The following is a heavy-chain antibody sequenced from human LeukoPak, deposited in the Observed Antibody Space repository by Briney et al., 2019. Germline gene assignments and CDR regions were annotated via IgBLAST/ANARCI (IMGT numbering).Heavy chain of an antibody. CDR2: IIPIFGTT. CDR3: ARPRFPYYRLSGADYQYMDV. J-gene: IGHJ6*03. Sequence: ASVKVSCKASGGTFSNYAINWVRQAPGQGLEWMGGIIPIFGTTNHAQKFQGRVRITADKSTSTAYMELSSLRSEDTAVYYCARPRFPYYRLSGADYQYMDVWGKGTTVTVSS. V-gene: IGHV1-69*06. CDR1: GGTFSNYA. D-gene: IGHD3-10*01.